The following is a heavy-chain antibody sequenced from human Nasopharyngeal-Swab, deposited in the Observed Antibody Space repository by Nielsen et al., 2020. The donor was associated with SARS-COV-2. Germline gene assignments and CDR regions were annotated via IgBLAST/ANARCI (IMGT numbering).Heavy chain of an antibody. V-gene: IGHV4-39*01. D-gene: IGHD6-13*01. Sequence: SETLSLTCTVSGGSISSSSYYWGWIRQPPGKGLEWIGSIYYSGSTYYNPSLKSRVTISVDTSKNQFSLKLSSVTAADTAVYYCARHDVQHLVPREDAFDIWGQGTMVTVSS. J-gene: IGHJ3*02. CDR1: GGSISSSSYY. CDR2: IYYSGST. CDR3: ARHDVQHLVPREDAFDI.